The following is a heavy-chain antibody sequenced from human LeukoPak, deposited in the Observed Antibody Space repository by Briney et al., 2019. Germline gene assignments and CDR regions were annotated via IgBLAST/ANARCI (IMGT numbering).Heavy chain of an antibody. Sequence: GASVKVSCKASGYTFTSYDINWVRQATGQGLEWMGWMNPNSGNTGYAQKFQGRVTMTRNTSISTAYMELSRLRSDDTAVYYCARDSSSVVTAIRYYYYYYMDVWGKGTTVTVSS. CDR1: GYTFTSYD. D-gene: IGHD2-21*02. J-gene: IGHJ6*03. V-gene: IGHV1-8*01. CDR3: ARDSSSVVTAIRYYYYYYMDV. CDR2: MNPNSGNT.